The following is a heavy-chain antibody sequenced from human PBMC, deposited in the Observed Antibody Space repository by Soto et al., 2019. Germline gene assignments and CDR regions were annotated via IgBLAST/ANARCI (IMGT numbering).Heavy chain of an antibody. D-gene: IGHD6-13*01. CDR2: ISSSGSTI. CDR1: GFTFSSYA. Sequence: EVQLLESGGGLVQPGGSLRLSCAASGFTFSSYAMSWVRQAPGKGLEWVSYISSSGSTIYYADSVKGRFTISRDNAKNSLYLQMNSLRAEDTAVYYCARDIIAARYDYGMDVWGQGTTVTVSS. J-gene: IGHJ6*02. V-gene: IGHV3-48*04. CDR3: ARDIIAARYDYGMDV.